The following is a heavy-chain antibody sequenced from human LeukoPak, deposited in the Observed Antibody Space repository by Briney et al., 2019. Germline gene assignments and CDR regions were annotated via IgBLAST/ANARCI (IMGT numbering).Heavy chain of an antibody. V-gene: IGHV3-33*08. J-gene: IGHJ4*02. Sequence: GGSLRLSCAASGFTFSNYAILWVRQAPGKGLEWVAVIWYDGSNKYYADSVKGRFTISRDNSKNTLYLQMNSLRAEDTAVYYCARGYSSSWYGDYFDYWGQGTLVTVSS. D-gene: IGHD6-13*01. CDR2: IWYDGSNK. CDR1: GFTFSNYA. CDR3: ARGYSSSWYGDYFDY.